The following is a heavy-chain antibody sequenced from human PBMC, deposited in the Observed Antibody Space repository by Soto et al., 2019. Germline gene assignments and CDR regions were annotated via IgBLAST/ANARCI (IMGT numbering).Heavy chain of an antibody. CDR3: ARGQRFSDWFDP. J-gene: IGHJ5*02. CDR2: IYSSGST. V-gene: IGHV4-4*07. CDR1: GGAITSYY. Sequence: PSEPLSLTFTVSGGAITSYYWTWIRQLAGKGLEWIGRIYSSGSTKYNPSLQSRISMSLDTSKNQFSLTLASVTAAYTAVYYLARGQRFSDWFDPWGKGTLVTVS. D-gene: IGHD3-3*01.